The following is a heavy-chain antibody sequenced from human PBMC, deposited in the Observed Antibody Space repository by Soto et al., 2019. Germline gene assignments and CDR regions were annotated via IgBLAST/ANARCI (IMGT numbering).Heavy chain of an antibody. Sequence: QMRLRESGPGLVKPSETLSLACAVSGASVSSDNWYRWCRHPPGEGLVWSGENFHSDTTNYNPSRECRSTISADNSKNLFFLSVTSVAAAESAVSYCAINGWYSADFWGQGTMVTVSS. CDR2: NFHSDTT. CDR1: GASVSSDNW. CDR3: AINGWYSADF. V-gene: IGHV4-4*02. D-gene: IGHD6-19*01. J-gene: IGHJ3*01.